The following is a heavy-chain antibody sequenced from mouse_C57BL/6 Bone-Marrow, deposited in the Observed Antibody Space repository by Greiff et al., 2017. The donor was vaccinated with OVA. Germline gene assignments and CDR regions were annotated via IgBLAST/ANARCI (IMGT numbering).Heavy chain of an antibody. CDR1: GFNIKDDY. CDR2: IDPENGDT. J-gene: IGHJ4*01. D-gene: IGHD1-1*01. Sequence: VQLQQSGAELVRPGASVKLSCTASGFNIKDDYMHWVKQRPEQGLEWIGWIDPENGDTEYASTFQGKATITADTSSNTAYLQLSSLTSEDTAVYYCTTPDCYGSSFYAMDYWDQGTAVTVSA. CDR3: TTPDCYGSSFYAMDY. V-gene: IGHV14-4*01.